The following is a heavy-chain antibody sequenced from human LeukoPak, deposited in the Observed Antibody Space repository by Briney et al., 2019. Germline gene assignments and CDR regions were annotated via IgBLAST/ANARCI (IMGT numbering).Heavy chain of an antibody. CDR2: ISSSGSTI. CDR1: GFTFSSYE. Sequence: GGSLRLSCAASGFTFSSYEMNWVRQAPGKGLEWVSYISSSGSTIYYAGSVKGRFTISRDNAKNSLYLQMNSLRAEDTAVYYCAREASGYSYGLDAFDIWGQGTMVTVSS. J-gene: IGHJ3*02. D-gene: IGHD5-18*01. CDR3: AREASGYSYGLDAFDI. V-gene: IGHV3-48*03.